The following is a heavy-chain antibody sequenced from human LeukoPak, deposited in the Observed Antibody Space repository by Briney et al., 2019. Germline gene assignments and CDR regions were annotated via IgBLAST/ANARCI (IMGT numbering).Heavy chain of an antibody. CDR3: ARGSRGYSYYMDV. J-gene: IGHJ6*03. CDR1: GGSFSGYY. Sequence: PSETLSLTCAVYGGSFSGYYWSWIRQPPGKGLEWIGEINHSGSTNYNPSLKSRVTISVDTSKNQFSLKLSSVTAADTAVYYCARGSRGYSYYMDVWGKGITVTVSS. V-gene: IGHV4-34*01. CDR2: INHSGST.